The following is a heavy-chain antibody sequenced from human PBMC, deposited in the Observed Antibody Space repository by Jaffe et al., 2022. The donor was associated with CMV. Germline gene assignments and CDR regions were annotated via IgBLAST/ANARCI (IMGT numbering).Heavy chain of an antibody. CDR2: IIPIFGTA. V-gene: IGHV1-69*01. Sequence: QVQLVQSGAEVKKPGSSVKVSCKASGGTFSSYAISWVRQAPGQGLEWMGGIIPIFGTANYAQKFQGRVTITADESTSTAYMELSSLRSEDTAVYYCARSTYYYDSSGYHKFDYWGQGTLVTVSS. CDR1: GGTFSSYA. J-gene: IGHJ4*02. D-gene: IGHD3-22*01. CDR3: ARSTYYYDSSGYHKFDY.